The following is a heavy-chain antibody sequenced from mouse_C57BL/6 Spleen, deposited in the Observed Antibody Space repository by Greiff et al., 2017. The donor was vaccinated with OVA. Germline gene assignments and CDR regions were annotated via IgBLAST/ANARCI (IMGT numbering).Heavy chain of an antibody. CDR3: ARPYGKEYYFDY. CDR2: INPNNGGT. Sequence: EVQLQQSGPELVKPGASVKISCKASGYTFTDYYMNWVKQSHGKSLEWIVDINPNNGGTSYNQKFKGKATLTVDKSSSTAYMELRSLTSEDSAVYYCARPYGKEYYFDYWGQGTTLTVSS. CDR1: GYTFTDYY. D-gene: IGHD2-1*01. V-gene: IGHV1-26*01. J-gene: IGHJ2*01.